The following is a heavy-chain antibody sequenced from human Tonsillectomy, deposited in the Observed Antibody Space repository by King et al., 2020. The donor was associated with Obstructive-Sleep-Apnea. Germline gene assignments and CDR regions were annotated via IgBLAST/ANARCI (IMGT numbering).Heavy chain of an antibody. D-gene: IGHD4-17*01. Sequence: QLVQSGAEVKKPGASVKVSCKASGYTFTSFGISWVRQAPGQGLEWIGWISTYNGNTNYAQKFQGRVTMTTDTSTTTGYMGLRSLGSDDTAIYYCARGLSATVTPIPFDFWGQGTLVSVSS. CDR1: GYTFTSFG. CDR3: ARGLSATVTPIPFDF. J-gene: IGHJ4*02. V-gene: IGHV1-18*04. CDR2: ISTYNGNT.